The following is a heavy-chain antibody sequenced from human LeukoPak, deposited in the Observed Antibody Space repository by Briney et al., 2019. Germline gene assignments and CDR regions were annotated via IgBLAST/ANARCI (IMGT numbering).Heavy chain of an antibody. J-gene: IGHJ4*02. CDR2: ISSSSSYI. Sequence: GGSLRLSCAASGFTFSSYSMNWVRQAPGKGLEWVSSISSSSSYIYYADSVKGRFTISRDNAKNSLYLQMNSLRAEDTAVYYCTTDQIFDQEYDFWSGYSYFDYWGQGTLVTVSS. CDR1: GFTFSSYS. D-gene: IGHD3-3*01. V-gene: IGHV3-21*03. CDR3: TTDQIFDQEYDFWSGYSYFDY.